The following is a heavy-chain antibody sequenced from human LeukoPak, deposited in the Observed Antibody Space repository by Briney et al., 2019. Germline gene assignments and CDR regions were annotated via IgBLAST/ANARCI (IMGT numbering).Heavy chain of an antibody. CDR3: AKWAAAAEDYYYYYMDV. CDR2: INSDGSST. J-gene: IGHJ6*03. V-gene: IGHV3-74*01. D-gene: IGHD6-13*01. CDR1: GFTFSSYW. Sequence: GGSLRLSCAASGFTFSSYWMHWVRQAPGKGLVWVSRINSDGSSTSYADSVKGRFTISRDNSKNTLYLQMNSLRAEDTAVYYCAKWAAAAEDYYYYYMDVWGKGTTVTISS.